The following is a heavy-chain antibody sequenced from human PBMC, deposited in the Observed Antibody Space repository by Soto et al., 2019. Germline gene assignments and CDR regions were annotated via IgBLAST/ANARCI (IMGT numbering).Heavy chain of an antibody. CDR1: GFTFRTYS. J-gene: IGHJ4*02. CDR3: AKKVNSGSGSQYFDY. Sequence: GGSLRLSCVASGFTFRTYSMSWVRQAPGKGLEWVSGFRSGGDDGTTYYADSVKGRFTISRDNSKNTLFLQMNSLRAEDTAIYYCAKKVNSGSGSQYFDYFGQGTLVTVSS. CDR2: FRSGGDDGTT. D-gene: IGHD3-10*01. V-gene: IGHV3-23*01.